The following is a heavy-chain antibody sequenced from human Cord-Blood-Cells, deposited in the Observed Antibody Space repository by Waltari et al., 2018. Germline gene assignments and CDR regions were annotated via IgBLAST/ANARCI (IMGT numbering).Heavy chain of an antibody. J-gene: IGHJ5*02. CDR3: ARDRTPRRGYCSSTSCLNWFDP. CDR1: GGTFSSYA. V-gene: IGHV1-69*09. D-gene: IGHD2-2*01. Sequence: QVQLVQSGAEVKKPGSSVKVSCKASGGTFSSYAISWVRQAPGQGLEWMGRIIPILGIANYAQKFQGRVTITADKSTSTAYMELSSLRSEDTAVYYCARDRTPRRGYCSSTSCLNWFDPWGQGTLVTVSS. CDR2: IIPILGIA.